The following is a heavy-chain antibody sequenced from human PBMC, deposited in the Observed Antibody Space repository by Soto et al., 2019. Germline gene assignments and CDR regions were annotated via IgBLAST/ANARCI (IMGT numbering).Heavy chain of an antibody. D-gene: IGHD2-2*01. J-gene: IGHJ4*02. CDR3: ARDLVVSGPFDY. V-gene: IGHV1-18*01. CDR1: GYTFTSYG. Sequence: QVQLVQSGAEVKKPGASVKVACKASGYTFTSYGISWVRQAPGQGLEWMGWISGYNGNTHDAQKLQGRVTMTTDSSTSTAYMELRSLRSDDTAVYYCARDLVVSGPFDYWGQGTLVTVSS. CDR2: ISGYNGNT.